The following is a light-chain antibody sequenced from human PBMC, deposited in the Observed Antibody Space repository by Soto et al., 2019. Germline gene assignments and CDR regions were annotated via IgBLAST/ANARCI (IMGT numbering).Light chain of an antibody. J-gene: IGKJ1*01. CDR2: DAS. CDR1: QSISSW. CDR3: QQYNSYWT. Sequence: DIQITQSPSTLSASVEDRVTITCRASQSISSWLAWYQQKPGKAPKLLIYDASSLESGVPSRFSGSGSGTEFTLTISSLQPDDFATYYSQQYNSYWTFGQGTKVDIK. V-gene: IGKV1-5*01.